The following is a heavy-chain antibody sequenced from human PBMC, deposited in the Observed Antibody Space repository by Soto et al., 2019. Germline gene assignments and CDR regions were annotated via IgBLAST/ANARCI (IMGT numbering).Heavy chain of an antibody. V-gene: IGHV1-18*01. CDR3: ARGLAPYYFDY. J-gene: IGHJ4*02. D-gene: IGHD6-19*01. CDR2: ISAYNGDT. CDR1: GYSLTNFG. Sequence: ASVKVSCKASGYSLTNFGLNWVRQAPGQGLEWMGWISAYNGDTNYAQKFQGRVTMTTDTSTSTAYMELRSLRSDDTAVYYCARGLAPYYFDYWGQGTLVTVSS.